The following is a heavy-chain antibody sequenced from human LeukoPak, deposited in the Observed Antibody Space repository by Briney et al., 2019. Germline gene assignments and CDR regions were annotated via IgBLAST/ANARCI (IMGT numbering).Heavy chain of an antibody. Sequence: GGSLRLSCAASGFTFSSYWMSWVRQAPGKRLEWVANIKQDGSEQYYVDSVKGRFTISRDNAKNSLYLQMNSLRAEDTAVYYCARVIGSYYYGSGSYYWFGFDYWGQGTLVTVSS. D-gene: IGHD3-10*01. J-gene: IGHJ4*02. CDR2: IKQDGSEQ. CDR1: GFTFSSYW. V-gene: IGHV3-7*01. CDR3: ARVIGSYYYGSGSYYWFGFDY.